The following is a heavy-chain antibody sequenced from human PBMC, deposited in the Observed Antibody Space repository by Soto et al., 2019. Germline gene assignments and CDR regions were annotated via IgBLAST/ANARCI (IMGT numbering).Heavy chain of an antibody. V-gene: IGHV5-51*01. J-gene: IGHJ4*02. CDR2: IYPGDSDT. D-gene: IGHD4-4*01. CDR3: ARHAYGYNNYYFDY. CDR1: GYTFTSHW. Sequence: PGESLKISCMGSGYTFTSHWIGWVRQMPGKGLEWVGIIYPGDSDTRYSPSFQGQVTISADKSISTAYLQWSSLKASDTAMYYCARHAYGYNNYYFDYWGQGTLVTVSS.